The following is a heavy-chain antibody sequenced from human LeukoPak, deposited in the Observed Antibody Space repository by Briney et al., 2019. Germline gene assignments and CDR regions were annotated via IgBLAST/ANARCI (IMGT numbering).Heavy chain of an antibody. CDR1: GGTVSSYA. CDR2: IIPIFGTA. J-gene: IGHJ1*01. CDR3: ARDEVCSSTRCTDRYFQH. Sequence: SVKVSCKASGGTVSSYAISWVRQAPGQGLEWMGGIIPIFGTANYAQKFQGRVTITADESTSTAYMELSSLRSEDTAVYYRARDEVCSSTRCTDRYFQHWGQGTLVTVSS. V-gene: IGHV1-69*13. D-gene: IGHD2-2*01.